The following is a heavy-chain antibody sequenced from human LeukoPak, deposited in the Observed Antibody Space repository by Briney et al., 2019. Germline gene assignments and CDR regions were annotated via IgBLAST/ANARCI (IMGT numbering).Heavy chain of an antibody. D-gene: IGHD3-22*01. J-gene: IGHJ4*02. Sequence: SETLSLTCTVSGGSISSYYWSWIRQPAGKGLEWIGRIYTSGITNYNPSLKSRVTMSVDTSKNQFSLKLTSVTAADTAVYCCARADSYDSSGHYYEFGYWGQGTLVTVSS. CDR2: IYTSGIT. CDR3: ARADSYDSSGHYYEFGY. V-gene: IGHV4-4*07. CDR1: GGSISSYY.